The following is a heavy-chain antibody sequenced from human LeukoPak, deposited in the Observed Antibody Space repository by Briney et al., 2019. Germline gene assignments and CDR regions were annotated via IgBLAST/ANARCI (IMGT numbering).Heavy chain of an antibody. Sequence: SETLSLTCTVSGASISSYYWSWIRQPPGKELEWIGYIYYTGSTDYNPSLKSRVTMSVDTSKNQFSLKLSSVTAADTAVYYCASQLGYFDYWGQGTLVTVSS. CDR1: GASISSYY. J-gene: IGHJ4*02. CDR2: IYYTGST. CDR3: ASQLGYFDY. D-gene: IGHD7-27*01. V-gene: IGHV4-59*08.